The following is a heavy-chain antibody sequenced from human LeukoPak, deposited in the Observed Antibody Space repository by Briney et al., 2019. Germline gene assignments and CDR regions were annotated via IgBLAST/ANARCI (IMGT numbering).Heavy chain of an antibody. CDR2: ISSSSSYI. V-gene: IGHV3-21*01. Sequence: GGSLRLSCAASGFTFSSYSMNWVRQAPGEGLEWVSSISSSSSYIYYADSVKGRFTISRDNAKNSLYLQMNSLRAEDTAVYYCARLSTVDAFDIWGQGTMVTVSS. CDR3: ARLSTVDAFDI. CDR1: GFTFSSYS. J-gene: IGHJ3*02. D-gene: IGHD4-17*01.